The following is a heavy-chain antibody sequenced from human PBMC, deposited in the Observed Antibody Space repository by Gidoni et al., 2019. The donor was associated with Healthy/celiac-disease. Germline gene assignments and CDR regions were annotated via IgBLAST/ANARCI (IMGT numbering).Heavy chain of an antibody. D-gene: IGHD3-22*01. CDR1: DFTFSSYG. CDR3: AKGIDGSSGSNSYYNYGMDV. V-gene: IGHV3-30*18. Sequence: QVQLVESGGGVVQPGRSLRLSCAASDFTFSSYGMPWVRQAPGKGLEWVAVISYDGSNKYYADSVKGRFTISRDNSKNTLYLQMNSLRAEDTAVYYCAKGIDGSSGSNSYYNYGMDVWGQGTTVTVSS. J-gene: IGHJ6*02. CDR2: ISYDGSNK.